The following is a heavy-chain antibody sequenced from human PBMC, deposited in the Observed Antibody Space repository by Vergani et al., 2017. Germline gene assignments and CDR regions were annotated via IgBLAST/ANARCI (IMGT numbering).Heavy chain of an antibody. Sequence: QVQLPQWGAGLLKPSETLSLTCAVYGGSFSGYYWSWIRQPPGKGLEWIGEINHSGSTNYNPSLKSRVTISVDTSKNQFSLKLSSVTAADTAVYYCARVEIAAEARGDYFDYWGQGTLVTVSS. V-gene: IGHV4-34*01. CDR2: INHSGST. CDR1: GGSFSGYY. CDR3: ARVEIAAEARGDYFDY. J-gene: IGHJ4*02. D-gene: IGHD6-25*01.